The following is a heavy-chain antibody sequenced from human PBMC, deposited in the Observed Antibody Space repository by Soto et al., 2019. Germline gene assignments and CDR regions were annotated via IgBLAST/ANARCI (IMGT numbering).Heavy chain of an antibody. CDR3: AKRGRVAYFGY. CDR2: ISGSGGST. D-gene: IGHD3-3*01. J-gene: IGHJ4*02. Sequence: EVQLLESGGGLVQPGGSLRLSCAASGFTFSSYAMSWVRQAPGKGLEWVSGISGSGGSTYYADSVKGRFSISRDNSKNTLYRQMTSFGAEDYAVYYCAKRGRVAYFGYWGQGTLVTVSS. CDR1: GFTFSSYA. V-gene: IGHV3-23*01.